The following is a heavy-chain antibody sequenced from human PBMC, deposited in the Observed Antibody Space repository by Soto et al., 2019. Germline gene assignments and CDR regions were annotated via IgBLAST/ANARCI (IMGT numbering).Heavy chain of an antibody. CDR3: ARGSSSYWFDP. Sequence: SETLSLTCAVYGGSFSGYYWSWIRQPPGKGLEWIGEINHSGSTNYNPSLKSRVTISVDTSKNQFSLKLSSVTAADTAVYYCARGSSSYWFDPWGQGTLVTVSS. J-gene: IGHJ5*02. CDR2: INHSGST. D-gene: IGHD6-19*01. CDR1: GGSFSGYY. V-gene: IGHV4-34*01.